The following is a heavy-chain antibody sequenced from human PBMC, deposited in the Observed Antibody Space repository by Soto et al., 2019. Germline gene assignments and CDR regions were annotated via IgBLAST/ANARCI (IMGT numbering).Heavy chain of an antibody. V-gene: IGHV4-38-2*01. D-gene: IGHD2-21*01. J-gene: IGHJ4*02. CDR1: GDSISRGYY. Sequence: SETLSLTCVVSGDSISRGYYWAWIRQPPGKGLEWVASIYHTGTTYYNPSFTSRVTISVDTSKNQFSLKLTSVTAADSAVYYCARTDNVGYSPYFGQGNLVTVSS. CDR3: ARTDNVGYSPY. CDR2: IYHTGTT.